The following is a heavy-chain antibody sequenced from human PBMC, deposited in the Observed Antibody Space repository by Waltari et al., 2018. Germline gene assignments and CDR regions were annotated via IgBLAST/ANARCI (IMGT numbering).Heavy chain of an antibody. D-gene: IGHD4-17*01. Sequence: EVPLVESGGGLVQPGGPLRLSCAAFGVPFSRYWLSWFRQAPGKGLEWVANIRPDGNEKYYVDSVKGRLTISRDNAKNSLYLQMNSLRVEDTAVYFCARDPSYGAIDYWGQGTLVTVSS. V-gene: IGHV3-7*01. CDR3: ARDPSYGAIDY. CDR2: IRPDGNEK. CDR1: GVPFSRYW. J-gene: IGHJ4*02.